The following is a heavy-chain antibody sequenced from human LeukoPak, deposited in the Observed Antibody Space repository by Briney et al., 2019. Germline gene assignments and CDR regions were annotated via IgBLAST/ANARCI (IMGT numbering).Heavy chain of an antibody. CDR3: ARQIREAAADNAFDI. Sequence: ASVRVSCKASGYTFTSYAMHWVRQAPGQRLEWMGWISAYNGNTNYAQKLQGRVTMTTDTSTSTAYMELRSLRSDDTAVYYCARQIREAAADNAFDIWGQGTMVTVSS. V-gene: IGHV1-18*01. D-gene: IGHD6-13*01. CDR1: GYTFTSYA. J-gene: IGHJ3*02. CDR2: ISAYNGNT.